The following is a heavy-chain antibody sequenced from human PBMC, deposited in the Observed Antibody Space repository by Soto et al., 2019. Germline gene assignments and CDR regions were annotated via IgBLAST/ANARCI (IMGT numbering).Heavy chain of an antibody. CDR2: IDWDDDK. J-gene: IGHJ5*02. CDR1: GFSLSTSGMC. CDR3: ARIERRINWFDP. V-gene: IGHV2-70*01. Sequence: SGPTLVNPTQTLTQTCTFSGFSLSTSGMCVSWIRQPPGKALEWLALIDWDDDKYYSTSLKTRLTISKDTSKNQVVITMTNMDPVDTATYYCARIERRINWFDPWGQGTLVTVS.